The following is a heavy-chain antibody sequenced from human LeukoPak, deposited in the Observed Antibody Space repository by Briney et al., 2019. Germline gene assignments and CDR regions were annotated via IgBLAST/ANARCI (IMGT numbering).Heavy chain of an antibody. CDR3: ARGYYDILTGYYHFDY. CDR1: GYTFTGYY. J-gene: IGHJ4*02. CDR2: INPNSGGT. D-gene: IGHD3-9*01. V-gene: IGHV1-2*02. Sequence: RASVKVSCKASGYTFTGYYMHWVRQAPGQGLEWMGWINPNSGGTNYAQKFQGRVTMTRDTSISTAYMELSRLRSDDTAVYYCARGYYDILTGYYHFDYWGQGTLVTVSS.